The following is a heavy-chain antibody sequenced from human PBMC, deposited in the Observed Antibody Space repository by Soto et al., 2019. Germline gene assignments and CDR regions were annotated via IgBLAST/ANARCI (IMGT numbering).Heavy chain of an antibody. CDR2: ISSSSSTM. Sequence: GGSLRLSCAASGFIFSSYSMNWVRQAPGKGLEWVSHISSSSSTMYYADSVKGRFTISRDNAKNSLYLQMNSLRAEDTAVYYCVRWGSSDCWGLGTLVTVSS. D-gene: IGHD7-27*01. V-gene: IGHV3-48*01. J-gene: IGHJ4*02. CDR3: VRWGSSDC. CDR1: GFIFSSYS.